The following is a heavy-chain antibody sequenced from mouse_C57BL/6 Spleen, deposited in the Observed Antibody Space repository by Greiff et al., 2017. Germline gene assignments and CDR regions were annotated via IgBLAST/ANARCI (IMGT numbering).Heavy chain of an antibody. J-gene: IGHJ2*01. V-gene: IGHV1-42*01. Sequence: EVQLQQSGPELVKPGASVKISCKASGYSFTGYYMNWVKQSPEKSLEWIGEINPSTGGTTYNQKFKAKATLTVDKSSSTAYMQLKSLTSEDSAVYYCARIGNYYGSSSHFDYWGQGTTLTVSS. CDR2: INPSTGGT. CDR3: ARIGNYYGSSSHFDY. CDR1: GYSFTGYY. D-gene: IGHD1-1*01.